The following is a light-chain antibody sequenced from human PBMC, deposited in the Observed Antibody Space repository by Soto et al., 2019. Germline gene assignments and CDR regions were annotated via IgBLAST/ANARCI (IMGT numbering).Light chain of an antibody. CDR1: QSLNRD. Sequence: IVMTQSPATLSMSPGERATLSCRASQSLNRDLAWYQQKPGQAPRLLIFGASIRATGIPARFSGSGSGTEFTLTIGSLQSEDCALYYGHQYNNWPGTFGQGTKVEI. CDR2: GAS. CDR3: HQYNNWPGT. J-gene: IGKJ1*01. V-gene: IGKV3-15*01.